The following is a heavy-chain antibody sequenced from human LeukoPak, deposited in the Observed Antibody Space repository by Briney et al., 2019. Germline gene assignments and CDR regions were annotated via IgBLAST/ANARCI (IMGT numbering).Heavy chain of an antibody. CDR2: ISYDGSNK. CDR3: ARDEELSSSPRYSSGHQSPDY. Sequence: PGGSLRLSCAASGFTFSSYAMHWVRQAPGKGLEWVAVISYDGSNKYYADSVKGRFTISRDNSKNTLYLQMNSLRAEDTAVYYCARDEELSSSPRYSSGHQSPDYWGQGTLVTVSS. D-gene: IGHD6-19*01. V-gene: IGHV3-30-3*01. J-gene: IGHJ4*02. CDR1: GFTFSSYA.